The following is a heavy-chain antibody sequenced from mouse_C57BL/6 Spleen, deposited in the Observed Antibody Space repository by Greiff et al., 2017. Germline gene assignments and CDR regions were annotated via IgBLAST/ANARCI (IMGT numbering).Heavy chain of an antibody. CDR3: ARRLWDGYPDY. D-gene: IGHD2-3*01. Sequence: EVQLQQSGPELVKPGASVKISCKASGYSFTGYYMNWVKQSPEKSLEWIGEINPSTGGTTYNQKFKAKATLTVDKSSSTAYMQLKSLTSEDSAVYYCARRLWDGYPDYWGQGTTLTVSS. V-gene: IGHV1-42*01. CDR1: GYSFTGYY. CDR2: INPSTGGT. J-gene: IGHJ2*01.